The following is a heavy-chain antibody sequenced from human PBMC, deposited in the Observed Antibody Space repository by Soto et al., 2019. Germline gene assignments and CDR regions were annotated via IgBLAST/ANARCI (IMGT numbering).Heavy chain of an antibody. CDR1: GGSFSGYY. CDR2: INHSGST. Sequence: QVQLQQWGAGLLKPSETLSLTCAVYGGSFSGYYWSWIRQPPGKGLEWIGEINHSGSTNYNPSLNRRVTISVDTRKNQFSLKLSSVTAADTAVYYCARGRVVSEYDFWCRIWGQGTLVTVCS. CDR3: ARGRVVSEYDFWCRI. J-gene: IGHJ4*02. D-gene: IGHD3-3*01. V-gene: IGHV4-34*01.